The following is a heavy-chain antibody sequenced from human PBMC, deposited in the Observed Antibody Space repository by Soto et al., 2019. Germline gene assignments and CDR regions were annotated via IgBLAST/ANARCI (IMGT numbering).Heavy chain of an antibody. CDR2: INQSGST. V-gene: IGHV4-34*01. CDR3: ARGLLWSGGGLYDFDN. CDR1: GGSLTGYS. J-gene: IGHJ4*02. D-gene: IGHD3-10*01. Sequence: QVQLQQWGAGLLKPSETLSVTCGVYGGSLTGYSWSWIRQPPGKGLEWIGKINQSGSTYYNPSLXSXGXVXXDTSKEPVSLSLSSVTAADTAVYYCARGLLWSGGGLYDFDNWGQEALVTVSS.